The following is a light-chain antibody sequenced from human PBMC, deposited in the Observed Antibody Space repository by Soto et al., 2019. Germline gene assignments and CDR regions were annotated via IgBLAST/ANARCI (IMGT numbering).Light chain of an antibody. CDR3: CSYAPGSTWV. CDR1: NSDVGRYNL. V-gene: IGLV2-23*01. Sequence: QSALTQPASVSGSPGQSITISCTGTNSDVGRYNLVSWYQHHPGKAPKLVIYEANKRPSGISERFSVSKSGNTASLTISGRQAEDEGHYYCCSYAPGSTWVFGGGTKLTVL. CDR2: EAN. J-gene: IGLJ3*02.